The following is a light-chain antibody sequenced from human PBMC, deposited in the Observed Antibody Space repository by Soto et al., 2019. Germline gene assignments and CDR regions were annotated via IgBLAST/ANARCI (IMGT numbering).Light chain of an antibody. J-gene: IGLJ3*02. CDR2: EVT. CDR1: SSDIGGYNY. V-gene: IGLV2-8*01. CDR3: NSFAGSNNLGV. Sequence: QSALTQPPFASGSPGQSVTISCTGSSSDIGGYNYVSWYQQHPGKAPKLLIYEVTKRPSGVPDRFSGSKSGNAASLTVSGLQADDEADYYCNSFAGSNNLGVFGGGTKLTVL.